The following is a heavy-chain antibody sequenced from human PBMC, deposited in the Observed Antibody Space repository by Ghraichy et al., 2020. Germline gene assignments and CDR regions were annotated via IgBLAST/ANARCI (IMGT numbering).Heavy chain of an antibody. CDR1: GLSFSNHG. CDR3: ARDERPGTITPFDY. V-gene: IGHV3-33*01. Sequence: GGSLRLSCAASGLSFSNHGMPWVRQAPGKGLEWVALIWYDGSNKYYADSVKGRFTISRDNSKNTLYLQMNSLRAEDTAVYYCARDERPGTITPFDYCGQGTLVIVSP. J-gene: IGHJ4*02. D-gene: IGHD4-17*01. CDR2: IWYDGSNK.